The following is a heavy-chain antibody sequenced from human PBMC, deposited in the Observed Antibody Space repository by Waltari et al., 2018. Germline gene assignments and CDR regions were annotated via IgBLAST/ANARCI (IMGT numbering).Heavy chain of an antibody. J-gene: IGHJ6*03. V-gene: IGHV1-18*01. CDR3: ARGAGGLGCSSTSCSYYMDV. D-gene: IGHD2-2*01. CDR2: ISAYNGNT. CDR1: GYTFTSYG. Sequence: QVQLVQSGTEVKKPGASVKVSCKASGYTFTSYGISWVRQAPGQGLEWMGWISAYNGNTNYAQKLQGRFTMTTDTATSTAYMELRGLRSDDTAVYYCARGAGGLGCSSTSCSYYMDVWGKGTTVTISS.